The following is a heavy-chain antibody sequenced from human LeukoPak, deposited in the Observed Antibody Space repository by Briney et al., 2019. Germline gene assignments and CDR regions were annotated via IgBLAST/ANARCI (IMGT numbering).Heavy chain of an antibody. Sequence: GGSLRLSCAASGFTFSSYAMHWVRQAPGKGLEWVAVISYDGSNEYYAYSVKCRFTISRDNSKNTLYLQMNSLRAEDTAVYYCARDDSSLEVGPLRSAFDIWGQGTMVTVSS. CDR2: ISYDGSNE. D-gene: IGHD1-1*01. J-gene: IGHJ3*02. CDR1: GFTFSSYA. CDR3: ARDDSSLEVGPLRSAFDI. V-gene: IGHV3-30-3*01.